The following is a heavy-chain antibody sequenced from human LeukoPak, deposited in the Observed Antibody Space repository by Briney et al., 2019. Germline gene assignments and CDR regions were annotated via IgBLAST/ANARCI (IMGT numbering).Heavy chain of an antibody. CDR2: INHSGST. V-gene: IGHV4-34*01. Sequence: SETLSLTCAVYRGSFSGYYWSWIRQPPGKGLEWIGEINHSGSTNYNPSLKSRVTISVDTSKNQFSLKLSSVTAADTAVYYCARELSYDSSGYPFDYWGQGTLVTVSS. J-gene: IGHJ4*02. CDR3: ARELSYDSSGYPFDY. D-gene: IGHD3-22*01. CDR1: RGSFSGYY.